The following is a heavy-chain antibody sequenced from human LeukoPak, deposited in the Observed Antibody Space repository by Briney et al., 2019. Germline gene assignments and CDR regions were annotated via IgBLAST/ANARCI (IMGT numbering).Heavy chain of an antibody. V-gene: IGHV3-74*01. J-gene: IGHJ4*02. CDR1: GFTFSSYW. CDR2: INSDGSST. CDR3: ARDSYYDFWSGYYDY. D-gene: IGHD3-3*01. Sequence: GGSLRLSCAASGFTFSSYWMHWVRQAPGKGRVWVSCINSDGSSTSYADSVKGRFTISRDNAKNTLYLQMNSLRAEDTAVYYCARDSYYDFWSGYYDYWGQGTLVTVSS.